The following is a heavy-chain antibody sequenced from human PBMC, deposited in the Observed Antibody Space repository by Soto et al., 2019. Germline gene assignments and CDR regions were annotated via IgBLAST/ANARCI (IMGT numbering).Heavy chain of an antibody. CDR1: GFTFSNAW. J-gene: IGHJ4*02. CDR2: IKSKIDGGAT. CDR3: ITGVSTLQGVRNDY. D-gene: IGHD2-8*01. V-gene: IGHV3-15*01. Sequence: EVQLVRSGGGLVKPGGSLRLSCAASGFTFSNAWTNWVRQAPGKGLEWVARIKSKIDGGATNYAAPVTGRFTISSDDSEPTLFLQMNSLRTEDTAFYYCITGVSTLQGVRNDYWGQGVLVTVSS.